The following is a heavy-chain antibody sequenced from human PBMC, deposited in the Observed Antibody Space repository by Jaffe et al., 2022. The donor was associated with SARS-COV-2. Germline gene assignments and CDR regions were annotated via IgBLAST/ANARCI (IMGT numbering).Heavy chain of an antibody. CDR1: GFTFSRYA. Sequence: EVQLLESGGGLVQPGGSLRLSCAASGFTFSRYAMSWVRQAPGKGLEWVSGIGGSGGSTYSADSVKGRFTISRDNSKNTLYLQMNSLRAEDTAVYYCAKGGAGTRPVNWFDPWGQGTLVTVSS. J-gene: IGHJ5*02. V-gene: IGHV3-23*01. CDR3: AKGGAGTRPVNWFDP. D-gene: IGHD6-13*01. CDR2: IGGSGGST.